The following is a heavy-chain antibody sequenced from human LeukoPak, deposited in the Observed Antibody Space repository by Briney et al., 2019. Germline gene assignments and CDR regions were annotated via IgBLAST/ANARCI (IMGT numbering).Heavy chain of an antibody. D-gene: IGHD1-26*01. Sequence: SETLSLTCTVSGGSVSRGGYYWNWIRQHPGKGLEWIGFTSYSEGTYYNPSLMSRITISVDRSQNQFSLKMRDVTAADTAVHFCATADWESFYFDSWGQRALVAVSS. CDR1: GGSVSRGGYY. V-gene: IGHV4-31*03. CDR3: ATADWESFYFDS. CDR2: TSYSEGT. J-gene: IGHJ4*02.